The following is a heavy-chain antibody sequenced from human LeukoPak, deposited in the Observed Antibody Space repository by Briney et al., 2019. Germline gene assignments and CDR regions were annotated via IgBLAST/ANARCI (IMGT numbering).Heavy chain of an antibody. CDR1: GGSISSRSYY. D-gene: IGHD6-19*01. J-gene: IGHJ4*02. V-gene: IGHV4-39*07. Sequence: SETLSLTCTVSGGSISSRSYYWGWIRQPPGKGLEWIGSIYYSGSTYYNPSLKSRVTIAVDTSKNQFSLKLSSVTAADTAVYYCARGDSSGWYYFDYWGQGTLVTVSS. CDR3: ARGDSSGWYYFDY. CDR2: IYYSGST.